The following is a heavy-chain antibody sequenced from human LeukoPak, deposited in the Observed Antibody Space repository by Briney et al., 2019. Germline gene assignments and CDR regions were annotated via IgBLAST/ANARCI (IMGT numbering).Heavy chain of an antibody. CDR3: ARDPDYYGSGSYQGVGDY. V-gene: IGHV1-69*05. Sequence: GASVKVSCKASGGTFSSYAISWVRQAPGQGLEWMGGIIPIFGTANYAQKFQGRVTITRDTSASTAYMELRSLRSDDTAVYYCARDPDYYGSGSYQGVGDYWGQGTLVTVSS. J-gene: IGHJ4*02. CDR2: IIPIFGTA. CDR1: GGTFSSYA. D-gene: IGHD3-10*01.